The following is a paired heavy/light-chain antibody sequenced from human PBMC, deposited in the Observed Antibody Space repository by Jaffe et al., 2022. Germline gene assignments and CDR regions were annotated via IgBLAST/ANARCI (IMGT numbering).Heavy chain of an antibody. CDR2: IYYSGST. Sequence: QLQLQESGPGLVKPSETLSLTCTVSGGSISSSSYYWGWIRQPPGKGLEWIGSIYYSGSTYYNPSLKSRVTISVDTSKNQFSLKLSSVTAADTAVYYCASTVLYDFWSGYLFDYWGQGTLVTVSS. J-gene: IGHJ4*02. V-gene: IGHV4-39*01. CDR3: ASTVLYDFWSGYLFDY. D-gene: IGHD3-3*01. CDR1: GGSISSSSYY.
Light chain of an antibody. CDR3: QQYGSSPPKWT. V-gene: IGKV3-20*01. CDR2: GAS. CDR1: QSVSSSY. J-gene: IGKJ1*01. Sequence: EIVLTQSPGTLSLSPGERATLSCRASQSVSSSYLAWYQQKPGQAPRLLIYGASSRATGIPDRFSGSGSGTDFTLTISRLEPEDFAVYYCQQYGSSPPKWTFGQGTKVEIK.